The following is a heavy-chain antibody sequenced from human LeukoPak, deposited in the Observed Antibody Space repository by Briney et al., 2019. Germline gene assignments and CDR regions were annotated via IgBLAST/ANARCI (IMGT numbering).Heavy chain of an antibody. CDR2: INHSGST. D-gene: IGHD2-15*01. V-gene: IGHV4-34*01. Sequence: SETLSLTCAVYGGSFSGCYWSWIRQPPGKGLEWIGEINHSGSTNYNPSLKSRVTISVDTSKNQFSLKLSSVTAADTAVYYCARMGYCSGGSCQDYWGQGTLVTVSS. J-gene: IGHJ4*02. CDR3: ARMGYCSGGSCQDY. CDR1: GGSFSGCY.